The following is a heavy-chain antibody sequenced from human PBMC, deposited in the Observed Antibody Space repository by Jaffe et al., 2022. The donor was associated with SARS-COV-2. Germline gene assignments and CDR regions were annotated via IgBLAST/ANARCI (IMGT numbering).Heavy chain of an antibody. Sequence: EVQLVESGGGLVKPGGSLRLSCAASGFTFSNAWMSWVRQAPGKGLEWVGRIKSKTDGGTTDYAAPVKGRFTISRDDSKNTLYLQMNSLKTEDTAVYYCTTDGQWLVQTVDYWGQGTLVTVSS. CDR1: GFTFSNAW. CDR2: IKSKTDGGTT. D-gene: IGHD6-19*01. J-gene: IGHJ4*02. CDR3: TTDGQWLVQTVDY. V-gene: IGHV3-15*01.